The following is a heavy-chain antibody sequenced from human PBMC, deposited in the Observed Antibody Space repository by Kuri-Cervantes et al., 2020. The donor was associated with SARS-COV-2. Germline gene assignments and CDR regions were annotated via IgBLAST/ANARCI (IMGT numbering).Heavy chain of an antibody. CDR3: ARSPQGLSYYYDSSGYPLFDY. D-gene: IGHD3-22*01. CDR2: MNPNSGNT. Sequence: ASVKVSCNASGGTFSSYAISRVRQATGQGLEWTGWMNPNSGNTGCAQKFQGRVTMTRNTSISTAYMELSSLRSDDTAVYYCARSPQGLSYYYDSSGYPLFDYWGQGTLVTVSS. V-gene: IGHV1-8*02. CDR1: GGTFSSYA. J-gene: IGHJ4*02.